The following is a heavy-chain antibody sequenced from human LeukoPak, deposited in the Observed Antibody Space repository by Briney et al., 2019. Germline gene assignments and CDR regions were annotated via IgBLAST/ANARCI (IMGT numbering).Heavy chain of an antibody. D-gene: IGHD4-17*01. CDR3: ARGRTVTKRGPFDH. J-gene: IGHJ4*02. CDR1: GGSISSYY. Sequence: SETLSLTCTVSGGSISSYYWSWIRQPPGKGLEWIGEINHSGSTNYNPSLKSRVTISVDTSKNQFSLKLSSVTAADTAVYYCARGRTVTKRGPFDHWGQGTLVTVSS. CDR2: INHSGST. V-gene: IGHV4-34*01.